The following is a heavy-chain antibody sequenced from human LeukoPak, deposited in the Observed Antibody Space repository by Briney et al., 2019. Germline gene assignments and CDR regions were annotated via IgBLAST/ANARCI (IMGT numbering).Heavy chain of an antibody. CDR3: ARGRYSSSWYYYYGMDV. Sequence: PSETLSPTCAVYGGSFSGYYWSWIRQPPGKGLEWIGEINHSGSTNYNPSLKSRVTISVDTSKNQFSLKLSSVTAADTAVYYCARGRYSSSWYYYYGMDVWGKGTTVTVSS. CDR2: INHSGST. D-gene: IGHD6-13*01. J-gene: IGHJ6*04. CDR1: GGSFSGYY. V-gene: IGHV4-34*01.